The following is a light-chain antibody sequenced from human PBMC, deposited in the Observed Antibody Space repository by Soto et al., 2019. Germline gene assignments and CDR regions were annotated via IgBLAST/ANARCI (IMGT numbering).Light chain of an antibody. Sequence: IMMTQSPATLSVNPGERATLSCRASQSVSSNLAWYQQKPGQAPRLLIYLTSTRATGIPARFSGSGSGTEFTLTISSLQSEDFAVYYCQQYNNWPRTFGQGTKVDIK. CDR1: QSVSSN. V-gene: IGKV3-15*01. CDR3: QQYNNWPRT. CDR2: LTS. J-gene: IGKJ1*01.